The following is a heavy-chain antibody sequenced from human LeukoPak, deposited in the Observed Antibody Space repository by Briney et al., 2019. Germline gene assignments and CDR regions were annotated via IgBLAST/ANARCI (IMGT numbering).Heavy chain of an antibody. J-gene: IGHJ4*02. CDR2: IYYSGST. V-gene: IGHV4-59*01. D-gene: IGHD6-6*01. Sequence: SETLSLTCTVSGGSISSYYWSWIRQPPGKRLEWIGYIYYSGSTNYNPSLKSRVTISVDTSNNQFSLKLSSVTAADTAVYYCARHFDSSSSFCFDYWGQGTLVTVSS. CDR3: ARHFDSSSSFCFDY. CDR1: GGSISSYY.